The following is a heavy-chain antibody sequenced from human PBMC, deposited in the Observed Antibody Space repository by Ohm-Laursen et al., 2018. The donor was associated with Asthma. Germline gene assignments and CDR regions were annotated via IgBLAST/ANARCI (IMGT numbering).Heavy chain of an antibody. J-gene: IGHJ6*02. CDR2: INRDGRST. CDR1: GFTFSSYA. CDR3: ARETSYGMDV. V-gene: IGHV3-74*01. Sequence: SLRLSCAASGFTFSSYAMHWVRQAPGKGLVWVSRINRDGRSTTYADSVKGRFTISRDNAKNTLYLQMNSLRAEDTAVYYCARETSYGMDVWGQGTTVTVSS.